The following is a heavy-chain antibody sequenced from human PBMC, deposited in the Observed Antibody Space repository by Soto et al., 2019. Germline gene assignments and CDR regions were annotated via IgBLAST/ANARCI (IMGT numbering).Heavy chain of an antibody. J-gene: IGHJ5*02. V-gene: IGHV4-4*02. CDR2: LYPSGGA. Sequence: PSETLSLTCSVSGLSISSHPWWTWVRQAPGKGLEWIGELYPSGGAAYNPSLQNRAVISVDYSQNHLSLTLTSVTAADTAVYYCARCVLCSKGGLFDPGGLGSLVTVSS. CDR3: ARCVLCSKGGLFDP. D-gene: IGHD2-8*01. CDR1: GLSISSHPW.